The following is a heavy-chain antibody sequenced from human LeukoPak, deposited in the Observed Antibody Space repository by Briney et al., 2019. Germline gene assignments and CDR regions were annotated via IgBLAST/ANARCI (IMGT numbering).Heavy chain of an antibody. CDR3: ASWRAGGNS. CDR1: GFTLRTYW. Sequence: PGGSLRLSCEASGFTLRTYWMNWVRQVPGKGLDWVANINPDGSGKRYVDSLKGRFTIARDNADNSLSLQMNSLRAEDTAVYYCASWRAGGNSWGQGTLVTVSS. D-gene: IGHD3-3*01. CDR2: INPDGSGK. V-gene: IGHV3-7*01. J-gene: IGHJ4*02.